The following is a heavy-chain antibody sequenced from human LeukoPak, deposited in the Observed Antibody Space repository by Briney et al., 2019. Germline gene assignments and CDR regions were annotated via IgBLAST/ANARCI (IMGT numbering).Heavy chain of an antibody. D-gene: IGHD2-2*01. Sequence: GSLRLSCAASGFTFSSYGMSWIRQPPGKGLEWIGYIYYSGSTKYNPSLKSRVTISVDTSKNQFSLKLTSVTAADTAVYYCARLGIGVVPSAMLGDYYFDYWGQGTLVTVSS. CDR1: GFTFSSYG. J-gene: IGHJ4*02. CDR3: ARLGIGVVPSAMLGDYYFDY. V-gene: IGHV4-59*08. CDR2: IYYSGST.